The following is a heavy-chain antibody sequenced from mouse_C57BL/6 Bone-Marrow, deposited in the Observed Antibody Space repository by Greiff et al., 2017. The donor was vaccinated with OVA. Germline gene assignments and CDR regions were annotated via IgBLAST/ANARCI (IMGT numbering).Heavy chain of an antibody. CDR3: ARRGSSWGYAMDY. V-gene: IGHV1-55*01. CDR1: GYTFTSYW. J-gene: IGHJ4*01. Sequence: QVQLQQPGAELVKPGASVKMSCKASGYTFTSYWITWVKQRPGQGLEWIGDIYPGSGSTNYNEKFKSKATLTVDTSSSTAYMQLSSLTSEDSAVYYCARRGSSWGYAMDYWGQGTSVTVSS. D-gene: IGHD1-1*01. CDR2: IYPGSGST.